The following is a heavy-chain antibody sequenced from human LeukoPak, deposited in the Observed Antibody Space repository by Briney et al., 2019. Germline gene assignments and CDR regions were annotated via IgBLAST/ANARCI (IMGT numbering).Heavy chain of an antibody. V-gene: IGHV4-30-2*01. J-gene: IGHJ3*02. CDR1: GGSISSGGYY. CDR2: IYHSGST. D-gene: IGHD3-10*01. CDR3: ARDLARGVIIGTDAFDI. Sequence: SQTLSLTCTVSGGSISSGGYYWSWIRQPPGKGLEWIGYIYHSGSTYYNPSLKSRVTISVDRSKNQFSLKLSSVTAADTAVYYCARDLARGVIIGTDAFDIWGQGTMVTVPS.